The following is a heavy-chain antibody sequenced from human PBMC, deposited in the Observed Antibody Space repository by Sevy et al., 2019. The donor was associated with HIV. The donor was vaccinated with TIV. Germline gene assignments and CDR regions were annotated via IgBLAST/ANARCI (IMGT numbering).Heavy chain of an antibody. CDR1: GFTFNSYA. CDR3: AKDRRIGYSYGYDAFDI. Sequence: GGSLRLSCAASGFTFNSYAMSWVRQAPGKGLEWVSAISGSGGSTYYADSVKGRFTISRDNSKNTLYLQMNSLRAEDTAVYYCAKDRRIGYSYGYDAFDIWGQGTMVTVSS. V-gene: IGHV3-23*01. J-gene: IGHJ3*02. CDR2: ISGSGGST. D-gene: IGHD5-18*01.